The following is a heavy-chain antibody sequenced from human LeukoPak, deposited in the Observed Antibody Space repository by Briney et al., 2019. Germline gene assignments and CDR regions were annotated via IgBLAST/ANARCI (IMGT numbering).Heavy chain of an antibody. CDR3: ARADYYGSGSYSPDYYYGMDV. CDR1: GFTFSSYT. Sequence: GGSLRLSCAASGFTFSSYTMNWVRQAPGKGLEWVSSIAGTSSYMFYADSVKGRFTISRDNAKNSLYLQMNSLRAEDTAVYYCARADYYGSGSYSPDYYYGMDVWGQGTTVTVSS. J-gene: IGHJ6*02. V-gene: IGHV3-21*01. D-gene: IGHD3-10*01. CDR2: IAGTSSYM.